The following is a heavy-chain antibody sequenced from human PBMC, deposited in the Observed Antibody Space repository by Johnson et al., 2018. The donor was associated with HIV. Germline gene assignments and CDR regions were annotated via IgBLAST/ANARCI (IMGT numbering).Heavy chain of an antibody. V-gene: IGHV3-15*01. CDR3: AKDQGWFGEFMNAFDI. CDR2: IKSKTDGGTT. Sequence: VQLVESGGGLVKPGGSLRLSCAASGFTFSYAWMNWVRQAPGKGLEWVGRIKSKTDGGTTDYAAPVKGRFSISRDDSKNTLYLQMNSLRAEDTAVYYCAKDQGWFGEFMNAFDIWGQGTMVTVSS. CDR1: GFTFSYAW. J-gene: IGHJ3*02. D-gene: IGHD3-10*01.